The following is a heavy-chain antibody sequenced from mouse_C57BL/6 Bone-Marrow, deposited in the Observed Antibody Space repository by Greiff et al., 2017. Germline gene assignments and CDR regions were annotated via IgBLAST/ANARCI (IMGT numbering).Heavy chain of an antibody. J-gene: IGHJ4*01. D-gene: IGHD2-3*01. V-gene: IGHV5-17*01. Sequence: EVQLMESGGGLVKPGGSLKLSCAASGFTFSDYGMHWVRQAPEKGLEWVVYISSGSSTIYYADTVTGRFTISRDNAKDTLFLQMTSLRSEDTAMYYCAIIYDGSYYYAMDYGGQGTSVTVSS. CDR2: ISSGSSTI. CDR3: AIIYDGSYYYAMDY. CDR1: GFTFSDYG.